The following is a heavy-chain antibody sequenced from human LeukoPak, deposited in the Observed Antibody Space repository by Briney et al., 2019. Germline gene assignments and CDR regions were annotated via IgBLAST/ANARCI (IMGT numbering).Heavy chain of an antibody. CDR2: ISSSGSTI. Sequence: LSLTCAVYGGSFSDYYMSWIRQAPGKGLEWVSYISSSGSTIYYADSVKGRFTISRGNAKNSLYLQMNSLRAEDTAVYYCARFSGSYYFDYWGQGTLVTVSS. V-gene: IGHV3-11*01. J-gene: IGHJ4*02. D-gene: IGHD1-26*01. CDR3: ARFSGSYYFDY. CDR1: GGSFSDYY.